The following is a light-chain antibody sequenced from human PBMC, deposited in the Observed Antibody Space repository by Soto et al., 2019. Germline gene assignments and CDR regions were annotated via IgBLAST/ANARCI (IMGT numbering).Light chain of an antibody. CDR3: QEYGSSLSYT. J-gene: IGKJ2*01. CDR2: AAS. V-gene: IGKV3-20*01. CDR1: QRISSTF. Sequence: IVLTQSPGTLSLSPGERVTLSCRASQRISSTFLSWYQQKPGQAPSLLIYAASTRAAGIPDRFSGSGSGRDFTLTISRLEPEDFAVYYCQEYGSSLSYTFGQGTKLEIK.